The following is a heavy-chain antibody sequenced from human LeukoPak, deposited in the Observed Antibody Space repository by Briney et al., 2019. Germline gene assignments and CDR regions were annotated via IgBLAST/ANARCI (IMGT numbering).Heavy chain of an antibody. D-gene: IGHD3-10*01. CDR3: ARVWEDYYGSANWFDP. Sequence: ASVKVSCKASGYTFTSYGISWVRQAPGQGLEWMGWISAYNGNPNYAQKLQGRVTMTTDTSTSTAYMELRSLRSDDTAVYYCARVWEDYYGSANWFDPWGQGTLVTVSS. V-gene: IGHV1-18*04. J-gene: IGHJ5*02. CDR2: ISAYNGNP. CDR1: GYTFTSYG.